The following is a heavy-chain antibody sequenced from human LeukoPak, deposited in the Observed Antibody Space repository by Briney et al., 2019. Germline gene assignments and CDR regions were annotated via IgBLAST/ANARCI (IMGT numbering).Heavy chain of an antibody. J-gene: IGHJ4*02. Sequence: ASVKVSCKASGYTFTSYGISWVRQAPGQGLEWMGWISAYNGNTNYAQKFQDRVTVTTDTSTSTVYMELRSLRSDDTAVYYCAREGSGWYGHYFDYWGQGTLVTVSS. CDR2: ISAYNGNT. D-gene: IGHD6-19*01. V-gene: IGHV1-18*01. CDR3: AREGSGWYGHYFDY. CDR1: GYTFTSYG.